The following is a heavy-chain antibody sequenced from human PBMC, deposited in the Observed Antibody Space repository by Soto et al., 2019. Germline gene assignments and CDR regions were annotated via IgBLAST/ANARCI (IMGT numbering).Heavy chain of an antibody. J-gene: IGHJ4*02. CDR1: GGSISSYY. V-gene: IGHV4-59*01. CDR3: ARDEGYYGPFDY. Sequence: KPSETLSLTCTVSGGSISSYYWSWIRQPPGKGLEWIGYIYYSGSTNYNPSLKSRVTISVDTSKNQFSLKLSSVTAADTAVYYCARDEGYYGPFDYWGQGTLITVS. D-gene: IGHD3-22*01. CDR2: IYYSGST.